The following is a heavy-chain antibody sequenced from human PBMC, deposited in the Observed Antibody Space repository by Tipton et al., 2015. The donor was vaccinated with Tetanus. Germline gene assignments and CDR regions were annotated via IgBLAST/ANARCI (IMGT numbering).Heavy chain of an antibody. CDR1: GGSISSFY. V-gene: IGHV4-59*01. CDR3: ATSKGGAARPRFDY. Sequence: LRLSCTVSGGSISSFYWSWIRQPPGKGLEWIGYIYYSGSTNYNPSLKSRVTISVDTSKNQFSLRLSSLTAADTAVYYCATSKGGAARPRFDYWGQGTLVTVSS. J-gene: IGHJ4*02. CDR2: IYYSGST. D-gene: IGHD6-6*01.